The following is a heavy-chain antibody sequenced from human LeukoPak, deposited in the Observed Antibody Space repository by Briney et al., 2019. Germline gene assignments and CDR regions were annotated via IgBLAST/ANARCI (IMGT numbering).Heavy chain of an antibody. J-gene: IGHJ4*02. CDR1: GGSISNSHYF. V-gene: IGHV4-39*07. CDR3: ARHEDWSGSYFDY. D-gene: IGHD1-26*01. CDR2: ISYSGST. Sequence: SETLSLTCTVSGGSISNSHYFWGWIRQPSGKGLEWIGTISYSGSTYYNPSLKSRVTISVDTSKSQFSLRLSSVTAADTAAYYCARHEDWSGSYFDYWGQGTLVTVSS.